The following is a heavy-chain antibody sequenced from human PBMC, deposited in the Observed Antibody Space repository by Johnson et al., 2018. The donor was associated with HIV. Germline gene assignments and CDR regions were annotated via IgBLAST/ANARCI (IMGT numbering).Heavy chain of an antibody. CDR1: GFTFSSYA. V-gene: IGHV3-13*01. J-gene: IGHJ3*02. CDR2: IGTAGDT. D-gene: IGHD3-22*01. CDR3: ARGSSYYYDSSGSDAFDI. Sequence: EVQLVESGGGVVQPGGSLRLSCAASGFTFSSYAMHWVRQATGKGLEWVSAIGTAGDTSYPGSVKGRFTISRENAKNSLYLQMNSLRAGDTAVYYCARGSSYYYDSSGSDAFDIWGQGTMVTVSS.